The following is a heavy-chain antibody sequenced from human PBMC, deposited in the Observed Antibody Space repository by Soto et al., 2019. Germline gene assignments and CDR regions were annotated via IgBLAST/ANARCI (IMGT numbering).Heavy chain of an antibody. J-gene: IGHJ6*02. CDR2: IYSDGTT. CDR3: SRVGCSNSKCYTRGMDV. V-gene: IGHV4-4*07. Sequence: SETLSLTCTVSGGSISGYYWSWVRQPAGKGLEWVGRIYSDGTTNYSPSLKSRVTMSLDTSKDQFSLHLNSVTAADTAVYYCSRVGCSNSKCYTRGMDVWGQGTTVTSP. D-gene: IGHD2-2*01. CDR1: GGSISGYY.